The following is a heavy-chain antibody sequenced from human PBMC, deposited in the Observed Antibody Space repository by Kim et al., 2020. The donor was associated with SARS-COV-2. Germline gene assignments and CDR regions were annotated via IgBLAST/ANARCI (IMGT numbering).Heavy chain of an antibody. CDR2: ISSSSTYT. CDR3: ARDLLHHYYDSSGYSDY. Sequence: GGSLRLSCAASGFSFSTYTMKCVRQAPGKGLEWVSSISSSSTYTYYADSVKGPFTISRDNAKNSLYLQMNSLRAEDTAVYYCARDLLHHYYDSSGYSDYWGQGTLVTVSS. V-gene: IGHV3-21*01. D-gene: IGHD3-22*01. CDR1: GFSFSTYT. J-gene: IGHJ4*02.